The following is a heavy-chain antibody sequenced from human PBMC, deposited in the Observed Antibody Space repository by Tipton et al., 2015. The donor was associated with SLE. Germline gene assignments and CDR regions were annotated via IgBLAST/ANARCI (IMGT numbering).Heavy chain of an antibody. Sequence: TLSLTCAVYGGSFSGYYWSWIRQPPGKGLEWIGSIYYSGSTNYNPSLKSRVTISVDTSKNQFSLKLSSVTAADTAVYYCASWDYGGNLGYFQHWGQGTLVTVSS. CDR1: GGSFSGYY. CDR3: ASWDYGGNLGYFQH. D-gene: IGHD4-23*01. CDR2: IYYSGST. J-gene: IGHJ1*01. V-gene: IGHV4-59*08.